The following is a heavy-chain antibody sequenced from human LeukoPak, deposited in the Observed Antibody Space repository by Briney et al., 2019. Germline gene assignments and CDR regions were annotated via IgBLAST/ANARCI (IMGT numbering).Heavy chain of an antibody. CDR1: GGTFSSYA. V-gene: IGHV1-69*05. CDR3: ARIRDGYNDAYDI. D-gene: IGHD5-24*01. J-gene: IGHJ3*02. Sequence: ASVKVSCKASGGTFSSYAISWVRQAPGQGLEWMGGIIPIFGTANYAQKFQGRVTMTRDTSASTVYMELSSLRSEDTAIYYCARIRDGYNDAYDIWGQGTVVTVPS. CDR2: IIPIFGTA.